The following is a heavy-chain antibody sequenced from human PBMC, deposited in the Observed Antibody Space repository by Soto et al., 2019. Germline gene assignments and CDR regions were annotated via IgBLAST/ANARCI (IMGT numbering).Heavy chain of an antibody. Sequence: QVQLQESGPGLVKPSQTLSLTCTVSGGSISSGGYYWSWIRQHPGKGLEWIGYIYYSGSTYYNPSLKSRVTISVDTSKNQFSLKLSSVTAADTAVYYCATRSPGGIWFGELNPPDAFDIWGQGTMVTVSS. CDR2: IYYSGST. V-gene: IGHV4-31*03. CDR1: GGSISSGGYY. J-gene: IGHJ3*02. D-gene: IGHD3-10*01. CDR3: ATRSPGGIWFGELNPPDAFDI.